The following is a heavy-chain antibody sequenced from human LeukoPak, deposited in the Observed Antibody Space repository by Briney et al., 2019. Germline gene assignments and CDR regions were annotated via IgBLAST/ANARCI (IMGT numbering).Heavy chain of an antibody. CDR3: AKVDELRLGELSLLDY. D-gene: IGHD3-16*02. CDR1: GLTFSSYG. V-gene: IGHV3-30*18. J-gene: IGHJ4*02. CDR2: ISYDGSNK. Sequence: GGSLRLSCAASGLTFSSYGMHWVRQAPGKGLEWVAVISYDGSNKYYADSVKGRFTISRDNSKNTLYLQMNSLRAEDTAVYYCAKVDELRLGELSLLDYWGQGTLVTVSS.